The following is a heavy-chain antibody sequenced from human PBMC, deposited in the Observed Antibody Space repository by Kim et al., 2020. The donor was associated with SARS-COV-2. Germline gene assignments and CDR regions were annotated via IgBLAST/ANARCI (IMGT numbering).Heavy chain of an antibody. D-gene: IGHD6-19*01. Sequence: SGPTLVNPTQTLTLTCTFSGFSLSTSGVGVGWIRQPPGKALEWLVLIYWDDDKRYSPSLKSRLTITKDSSKNQVVLTMTNMDPVDSATYYCAHRRGNSGWSKGYFDYWGQGTLVTVSS. CDR1: GFSLSTSGVG. CDR3: AHRRGNSGWSKGYFDY. V-gene: IGHV2-5*02. J-gene: IGHJ4*02. CDR2: IYWDDDK.